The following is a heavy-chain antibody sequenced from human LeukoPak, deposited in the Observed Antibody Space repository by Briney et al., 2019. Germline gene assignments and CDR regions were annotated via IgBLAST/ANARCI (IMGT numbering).Heavy chain of an antibody. CDR1: GYTFTSYD. CDR3: ARGYCSSTSCYGGSY. Sequence: ASVKVSCKAPGYTFTSYDINWVRQATGQGLEWMGWINTNTANPTYAQGFTGRFVFSLDTSVSTAYLQISSLKAEDTAVYYCARGYCSSTSCYGGSYWGQGTLVTVSS. V-gene: IGHV7-4-1*02. CDR2: INTNTANP. J-gene: IGHJ4*02. D-gene: IGHD2-2*01.